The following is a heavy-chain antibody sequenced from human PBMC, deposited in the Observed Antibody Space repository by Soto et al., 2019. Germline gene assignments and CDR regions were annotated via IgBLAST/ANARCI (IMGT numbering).Heavy chain of an antibody. CDR1: GFTFSMYS. D-gene: IGHD2-21*02. J-gene: IGHJ6*02. Sequence: PGGSLRLSCEVSGFTFSMYSMSWVRQSPGKGLEWVAKIPQDGVDGHYADSVKGRCTISRDNGKNSLYLQLNNLRAEDAAVYYCAGDHLILPAHDFFYGSDVWGRGATVTVSS. CDR3: AGDHLILPAHDFFYGSDV. V-gene: IGHV3-7*03. CDR2: IPQDGVDG.